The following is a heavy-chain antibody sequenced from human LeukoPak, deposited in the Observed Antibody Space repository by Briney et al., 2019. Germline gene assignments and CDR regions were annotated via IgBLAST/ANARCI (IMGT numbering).Heavy chain of an antibody. CDR2: IYYSGST. J-gene: IGHJ6*03. Sequence: SETLSLTCTVSGGSISSSNYYWGWIRQPPGKGLEWIGSIYYSGSTYYNPSLKSRVTISVDTSKNQFSLKLNSVTAADTAVYYCARGTRGNYYYYYMDVWGKGTTLTVSS. CDR1: GGSISSSNYY. CDR3: ARGTRGNYYYYYMDV. D-gene: IGHD3-10*01. V-gene: IGHV4-39*07.